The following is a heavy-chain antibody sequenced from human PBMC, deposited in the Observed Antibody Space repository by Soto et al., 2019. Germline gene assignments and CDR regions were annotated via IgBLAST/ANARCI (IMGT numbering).Heavy chain of an antibody. CDR3: AKPESSDY. D-gene: IGHD3-10*01. CDR2: INTRGTTT. V-gene: IGHV3-23*05. J-gene: IGHJ4*02. Sequence: ESGGGLVQPGGSLRLYCAASGFSFSDTVMTWVRQAPGKGLEWVSAINTRGTTTIYTDSVRGRFTVSRDNSKNMVYLQMNSLRAEDTAVYYCAKPESSDYWGQGTLVTVSS. CDR1: GFSFSDTV.